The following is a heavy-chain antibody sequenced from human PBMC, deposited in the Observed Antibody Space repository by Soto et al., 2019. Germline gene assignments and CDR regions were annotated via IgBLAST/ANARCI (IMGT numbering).Heavy chain of an antibody. CDR1: GYTFTSYG. CDR3: ARVKYSPPYYYYDGMDV. CDR2: ISAYNGNT. Sequence: QVQLVQSGAEVKKPGASVKVSCKASGYTFTSYGISWVRQAPGQGLEWMGWISAYNGNTNYAQKLQGRVTMTADPSTSTAYMELRSLTCDDTGVYYCARVKYSPPYYYYDGMDVWGPGTTVTVSS. J-gene: IGHJ6*02. D-gene: IGHD5-18*01. V-gene: IGHV1-18*01.